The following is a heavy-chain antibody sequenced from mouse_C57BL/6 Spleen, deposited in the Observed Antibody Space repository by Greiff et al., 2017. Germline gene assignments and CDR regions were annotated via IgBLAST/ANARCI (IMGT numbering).Heavy chain of an antibody. CDR1: GFNIKDDY. CDR2: IDPENGDT. CDR3: TYGSSPFAY. D-gene: IGHD1-1*01. J-gene: IGHJ3*01. V-gene: IGHV14-4*01. Sequence: EVQVVESGAELVRPGASVKLSCTASGFNIKDDYMHWVKQRPEQGLEWIGWIDPENGDTEYASKFQGKATITADTSSNTAYLQLSSLTSEDTAVYYCTYGSSPFAYWGQGTLVTVSA.